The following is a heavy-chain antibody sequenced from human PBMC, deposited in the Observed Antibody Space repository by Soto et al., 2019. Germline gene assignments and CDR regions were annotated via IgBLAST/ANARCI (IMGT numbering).Heavy chain of an antibody. Sequence: QVQLVQSGAEVKKPGSSVKVSCKASGGTFSSYAISWVRQAPGQGLEWMGGIIPIFGTANYAQKFQGRVTITADKSTSTAYMELSSLRSEDTAVYYCAREARGGSGSYRYYYGMDVWGQGTTVTVSS. CDR1: GGTFSSYA. V-gene: IGHV1-69*06. J-gene: IGHJ6*02. CDR3: AREARGGSGSYRYYYGMDV. D-gene: IGHD3-10*01. CDR2: IIPIFGTA.